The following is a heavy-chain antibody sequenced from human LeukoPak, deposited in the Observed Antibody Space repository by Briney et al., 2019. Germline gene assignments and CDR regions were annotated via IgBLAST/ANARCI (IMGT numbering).Heavy chain of an antibody. Sequence: GGTLRLSCAASGFTFRSYSMKWVREAPGKGVVGVSSISSSSSYIYYAASVKGRFPISRDNAKNSLYLQMNSLRAEDPAVYYCARAPNPRGYSYGTIDYWGQGTLVTVSS. V-gene: IGHV3-21*01. J-gene: IGHJ4*02. D-gene: IGHD5-18*01. CDR3: ARAPNPRGYSYGTIDY. CDR1: GFTFRSYS. CDR2: ISSSSSYI.